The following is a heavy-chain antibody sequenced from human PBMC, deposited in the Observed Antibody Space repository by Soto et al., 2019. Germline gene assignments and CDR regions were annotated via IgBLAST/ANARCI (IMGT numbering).Heavy chain of an antibody. D-gene: IGHD3-3*01. Sequence: SETLSLTCTVSGGSISSGDYYWSWIRQPPGKGLEWIGYIYYSGSTYYNPSLKSRVTISVDTSKNQFSLKLSPVTAADTAVYYCARGSYTIFGVVMDVWGQGTTVT. CDR2: IYYSGST. CDR3: ARGSYTIFGVVMDV. J-gene: IGHJ6*02. CDR1: GGSISSGDYY. V-gene: IGHV4-30-4*01.